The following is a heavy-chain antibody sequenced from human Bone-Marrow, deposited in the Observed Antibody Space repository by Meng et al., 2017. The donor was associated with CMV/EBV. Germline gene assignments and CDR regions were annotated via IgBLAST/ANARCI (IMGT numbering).Heavy chain of an antibody. D-gene: IGHD3-10*02. CDR1: GFTLSDYY. CDR2: ISSSGNTI. CDR3: VREDYGYYVVDT. V-gene: IGHV3-11*01. Sequence: WGSLRLSCAASGFTLSDYYVSWIRQAPGKGLEWLSYISSSGNTIHYADSVMGRCIISRDTPNNSVYLQMNRLRAEDTAVYYCVREDYGYYVVDTWGQGTTVTVSS. J-gene: IGHJ5*02.